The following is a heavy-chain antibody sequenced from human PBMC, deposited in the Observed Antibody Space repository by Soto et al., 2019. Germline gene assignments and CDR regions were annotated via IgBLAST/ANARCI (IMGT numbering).Heavy chain of an antibody. CDR2: ISGSGGST. D-gene: IGHD2-15*01. CDR3: AKYSCSGGSCYRPTSCFDP. V-gene: IGHV3-23*01. CDR1: GFTFSSYA. Sequence: EVQLLESGGGLVQPGGSLRLSCAASGFTFSSYAMSWVRQAPGKGLEWVSAISGSGGSTYYADSVKGRFTISRDNSKNTLDLQMNSLRAEDKAVYYCAKYSCSGGSCYRPTSCFDPWGQGTLVTVSS. J-gene: IGHJ5*02.